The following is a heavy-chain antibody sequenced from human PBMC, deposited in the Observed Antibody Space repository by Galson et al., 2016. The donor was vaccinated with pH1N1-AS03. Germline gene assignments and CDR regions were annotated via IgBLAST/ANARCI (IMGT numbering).Heavy chain of an antibody. CDR3: AKGFSASPSGTFDV. Sequence: KVSCKASGGTFNTYAISWVRQAPGQGLEWMGRIIPMLDIPDYAQKFQVRVTITADKSTSTSYMELTNLGSEDTALYFCAKGFSASPSGTFDVWGQGTMVTVSS. CDR1: GGTFNTYA. J-gene: IGHJ3*01. CDR2: IIPMLDIP. V-gene: IGHV1-69*04. D-gene: IGHD2-2*01.